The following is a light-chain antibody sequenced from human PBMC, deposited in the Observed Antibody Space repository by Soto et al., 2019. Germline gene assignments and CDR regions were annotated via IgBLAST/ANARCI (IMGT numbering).Light chain of an antibody. V-gene: IGKV3-20*01. J-gene: IGKJ1*01. CDR1: QSVSKY. Sequence: DIVLTQSPASLALSTGEGATLSCRASQSVSKYLAWYQQKPGQAPRLLIYGASSRATGIPDSFSGSGSGTDFTLTISRLEPEDFAVYYCQQYGGSPQTFGQGTKVDI. CDR3: QQYGGSPQT. CDR2: GAS.